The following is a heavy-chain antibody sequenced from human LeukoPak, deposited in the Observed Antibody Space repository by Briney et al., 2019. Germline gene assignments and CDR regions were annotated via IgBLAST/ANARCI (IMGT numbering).Heavy chain of an antibody. Sequence: KPGRSLRLSCTASGFTFGDYAMSWFRQAPGKGLEWVGFIRSKAYGGTTEYAASVKGRFTISRDDSKSIAYLQMNSLRAEDTAVYHCAKEASYYYDSSGYYRETFDHWGQGTLVTVSS. CDR1: GFTFGDYA. V-gene: IGHV3-49*05. D-gene: IGHD3-22*01. CDR2: IRSKAYGGTT. J-gene: IGHJ4*02. CDR3: AKEASYYYDSSGYYRETFDH.